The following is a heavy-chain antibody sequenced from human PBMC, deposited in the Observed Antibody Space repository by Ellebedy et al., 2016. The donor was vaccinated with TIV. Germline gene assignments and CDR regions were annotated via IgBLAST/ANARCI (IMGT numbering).Heavy chain of an antibody. J-gene: IGHJ5*02. CDR1: GGSISSSSYY. D-gene: IGHD3-3*01. V-gene: IGHV4-39*07. CDR2: IYYSGST. Sequence: SETLSLXCTVSGGSISSSSYYWGWIRQPPGKGLEWIGSIYYSGSTYYNPSLKSRVTISVDTSKNQFSLKLSSVTAADTAVYYCARARVLRNWFDPWGQGTLVTVSS. CDR3: ARARVLRNWFDP.